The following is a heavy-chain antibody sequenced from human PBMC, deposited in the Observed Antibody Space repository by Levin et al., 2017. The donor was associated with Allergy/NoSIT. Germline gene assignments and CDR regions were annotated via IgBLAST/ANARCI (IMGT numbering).Heavy chain of an antibody. D-gene: IGHD3-10*01. CDR3: ARLGGELLWFGELFDAFDI. Sequence: GSLRLSCTVSGGSISSSSYYWGWIRQPPGKGLEWIGSIYYSGSTYYNPSLKSRVTISVDTSKNQFSLKLSSVTAADTAVYYCARLGGELLWFGELFDAFDIWGQGTMVTVSS. J-gene: IGHJ3*02. CDR1: GGSISSSSYY. CDR2: IYYSGST. V-gene: IGHV4-39*01.